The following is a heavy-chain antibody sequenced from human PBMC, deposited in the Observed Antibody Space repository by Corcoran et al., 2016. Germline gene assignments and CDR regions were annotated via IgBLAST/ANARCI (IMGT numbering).Heavy chain of an antibody. D-gene: IGHD6-13*01. V-gene: IGHV1-46*01. CDR2: VNPSDGST. Sequence: QVQLVQSGAEVKKPGASVKVSCKASGDTFTSYYMHWVRQVPGQGLEWMGIVNPSDGSTSYAQKFQGRVTMTWDTSTGTLDMELSSLGSEDTAVYYCARDGSGSSSWYSGRYWGQGTLGTVSS. CDR3: ARDGSGSSSWYSGRY. CDR1: GDTFTSYY. J-gene: IGHJ4*02.